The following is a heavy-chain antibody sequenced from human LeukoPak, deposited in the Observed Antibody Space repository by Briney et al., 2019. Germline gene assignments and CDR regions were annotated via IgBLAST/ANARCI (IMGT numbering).Heavy chain of an antibody. CDR3: ARDRFFRDGYNSPLNP. J-gene: IGHJ4*02. D-gene: IGHD5-24*01. CDR2: INPSGGST. CDR1: GYTFTSYY. Sequence: GASVKVSCKASGYTFTSYYMHWVRQAPGQGLEWMGIINPSGGSTSYAQKFQGRITMTRDMSTSTVYMELSSLRSEDTAVYYCARDRFFRDGYNSPLNPWGQGTLVTVSS. V-gene: IGHV1-46*01.